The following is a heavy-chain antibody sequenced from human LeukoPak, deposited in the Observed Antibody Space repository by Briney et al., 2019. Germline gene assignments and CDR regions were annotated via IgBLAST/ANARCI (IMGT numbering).Heavy chain of an antibody. D-gene: IGHD2-2*01. V-gene: IGHV1-46*01. CDR3: AAVPAAIGGWFDP. Sequence: GASVKVSCKASGYTFTGYYIHWVRQAPGQGLEWIGIINPSGGSTSYAQNFQGRVTMTRDTSTSTVYMELSSLRSEDTAVYYCAAVPAAIGGWFDPWGQGTLVTVSS. CDR1: GYTFTGYY. CDR2: INPSGGST. J-gene: IGHJ5*02.